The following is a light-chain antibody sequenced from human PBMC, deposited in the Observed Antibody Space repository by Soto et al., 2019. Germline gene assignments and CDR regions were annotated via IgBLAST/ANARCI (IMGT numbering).Light chain of an antibody. V-gene: IGKV3D-15*01. CDR1: ESVSNN. CDR3: QQYNNWPPGT. J-gene: IGKJ1*01. CDR2: AAS. Sequence: EIVMTQSPATLSVSPGERATVSCRASESVSNNLAWYQQKPGQSPRLLIYAASTRATGIPARFSGSGSGAEFTLTISNQQSEDFAIYYCQQYNNWPPGTCGQGTKVEVK.